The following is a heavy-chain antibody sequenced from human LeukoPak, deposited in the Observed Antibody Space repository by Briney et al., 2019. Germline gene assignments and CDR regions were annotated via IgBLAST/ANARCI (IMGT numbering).Heavy chain of an antibody. D-gene: IGHD2-2*01. Sequence: PGGSLRLSCAASGFTVSSNYMSWVRQAPGKGLEWVSVIYSGGSTYYADSVKGRFTISRDNSKNTLYLQMNSLRAEDTAVYYCARDRGYCSSTSCYGVFYYGMDVWGQGTTVTVSS. J-gene: IGHJ6*02. CDR2: IYSGGST. CDR3: ARDRGYCSSTSCYGVFYYGMDV. V-gene: IGHV3-53*01. CDR1: GFTVSSNY.